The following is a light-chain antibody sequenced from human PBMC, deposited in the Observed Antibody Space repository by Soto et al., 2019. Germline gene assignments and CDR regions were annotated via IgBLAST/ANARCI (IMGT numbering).Light chain of an antibody. CDR3: QQYNNWPPWT. Sequence: LSVSPGERATLSCRASQSVSSNLAWYQQKPGQAPRLLIYGASTRATGIPARFSGSGSGTEFTLTISSLHAEDFAVYYCQQYNNWPPWTFGQGTKVEIK. V-gene: IGKV3-15*01. J-gene: IGKJ1*01. CDR1: QSVSSN. CDR2: GAS.